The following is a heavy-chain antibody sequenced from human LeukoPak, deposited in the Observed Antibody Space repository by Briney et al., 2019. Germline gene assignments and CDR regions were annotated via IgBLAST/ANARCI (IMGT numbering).Heavy chain of an antibody. V-gene: IGHV3-30-3*01. D-gene: IGHD6-6*01. J-gene: IGHJ4*02. Sequence: GGSLRLSCAASGFTFSSYAVHWVRQAPGKGLEWVAVISYDGSNKYYADSVKGRFTISRDNSKNTLYLQMNSLRAEDTAVYYCARDRIAALWFDYWGQGTLVTVSS. CDR1: GFTFSSYA. CDR2: ISYDGSNK. CDR3: ARDRIAALWFDY.